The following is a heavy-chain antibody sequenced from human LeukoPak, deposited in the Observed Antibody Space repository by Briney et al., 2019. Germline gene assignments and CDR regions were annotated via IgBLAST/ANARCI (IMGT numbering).Heavy chain of an antibody. V-gene: IGHV4-4*07. CDR1: GGSISSYY. Sequence: SETLSLTCTAPGGSISSYYWSWIRQPAGKGLEWIGRIYISGSTNYNPSLKSRVTMSVDTSKNQFSLKLSSVTAADTAVYYCARVAREHFLEYYFDQWGQGTLVTVSS. D-gene: IGHD1/OR15-1a*01. CDR3: ARVAREHFLEYYFDQ. CDR2: IYISGST. J-gene: IGHJ4*02.